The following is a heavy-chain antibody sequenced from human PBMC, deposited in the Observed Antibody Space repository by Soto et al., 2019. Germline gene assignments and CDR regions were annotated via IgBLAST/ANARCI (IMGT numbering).Heavy chain of an antibody. CDR3: ARETYYYGSGSYRDYYYGMDV. CDR1: GGSISSSNW. J-gene: IGHJ6*02. V-gene: IGHV4-4*02. CDR2: IYHSGST. D-gene: IGHD3-10*01. Sequence: PSETLSLTCAVSGGSISSSNWWSWVRQPPGKGLEWIGEIYHSGSTNYNPSLKSRVTISVDKSKNQFSLKLSSVTAADTAVYYCARETYYYGSGSYRDYYYGMDVWGQGTTVTVSS.